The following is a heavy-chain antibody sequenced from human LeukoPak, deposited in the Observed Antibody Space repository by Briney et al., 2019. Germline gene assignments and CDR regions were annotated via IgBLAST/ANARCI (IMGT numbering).Heavy chain of an antibody. J-gene: IGHJ1*01. D-gene: IGHD2-2*01. CDR1: GFTFSNAW. CDR3: TTLSHCTSTSCFIPEYFQH. CDR2: IKSKTDGGTT. Sequence: GGSLRLSCAASGFTFSNAWMSWVRQAPGKGLEWVGLIKSKTDGGTTDYAAPVKGRFTISRDDSKNTLYLQMNSLKTEDTAVYYCTTLSHCTSTSCFIPEYFQHWGQGTLVTVSS. V-gene: IGHV3-15*01.